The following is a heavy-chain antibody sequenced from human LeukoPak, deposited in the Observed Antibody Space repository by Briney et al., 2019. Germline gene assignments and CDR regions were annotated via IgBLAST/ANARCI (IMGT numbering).Heavy chain of an antibody. V-gene: IGHV1-46*01. CDR3: ARDEWVYQLLPNPAYNWFDP. CDR2: INPSGGST. Sequence: ASVKVSCKASGYTFTSYYMHWVRQAPGQGLEWMGIINPSGGSTSYAQKFQGRVTMTRDTSTSTVYMELSSLRSDDTAVYYCARDEWVYQLLPNPAYNWFDPWGQGTLVTVSS. J-gene: IGHJ5*02. CDR1: GYTFTSYY. D-gene: IGHD2-2*01.